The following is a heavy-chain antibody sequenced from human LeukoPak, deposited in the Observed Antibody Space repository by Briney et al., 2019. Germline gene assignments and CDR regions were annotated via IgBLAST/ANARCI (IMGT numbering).Heavy chain of an antibody. J-gene: IGHJ5*02. CDR2: ISAYNGNT. CDR1: GCTFPSYG. CDR3: ARHDYSNYDWFVP. Sequence: GASVTVSCKASGCTFPSYGIRWVRQAPGQGLAGVGWISAYNGNTNYAQKLQGRSTMPTNTSTSTAYMQLRSLRADDAAVYYCARHDYSNYDWFVPWGRGTLVAVPS. V-gene: IGHV1-18*01. D-gene: IGHD4-11*01.